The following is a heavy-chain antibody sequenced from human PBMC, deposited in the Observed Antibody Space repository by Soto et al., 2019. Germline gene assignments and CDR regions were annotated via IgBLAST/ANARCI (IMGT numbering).Heavy chain of an antibody. V-gene: IGHV1-69*13. CDR3: PRYSGVKISSS. J-gene: IGHJ4*02. CDR2: IVPIYRTA. Sequence: SVKVSCKASGGTFISYRFNWVRQARGQGLEWLGGIVPIYRTADYAQKFQGRVTITADESTRTVYLELSSLKSQDTALYYCPRYSGVKISSSWGQGTLVTVYS. D-gene: IGHD2-15*01. CDR1: GGTFISYR.